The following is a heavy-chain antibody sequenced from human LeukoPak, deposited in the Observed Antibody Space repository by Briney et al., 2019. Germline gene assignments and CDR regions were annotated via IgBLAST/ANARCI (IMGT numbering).Heavy chain of an antibody. J-gene: IGHJ3*02. CDR3: AKDVITIFGVEGPPDAFDI. CDR1: GFTFSNYA. Sequence: PGGSLRLSCAASGFTFSNYAMTWVRQAPGKGLAWVSTITGSGAVTYYADSVKGRFTISRDNSKNTLYLQMNSLRAEDTAVYYCAKDVITIFGVEGPPDAFDIWGQGTMVTVSS. V-gene: IGHV3-23*01. CDR2: ITGSGAVT. D-gene: IGHD3-3*01.